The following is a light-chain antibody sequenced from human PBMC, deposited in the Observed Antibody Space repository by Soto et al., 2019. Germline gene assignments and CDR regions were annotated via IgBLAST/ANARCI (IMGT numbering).Light chain of an antibody. V-gene: IGLV2-11*01. J-gene: IGLJ2*01. CDR1: SSDVGIYNY. Sequence: QSALTQPRSVSGSPGQSVAISCTGTSSDVGIYNYVSWYQQHPGKAPKVIISAVTVRPSGVPDRFSGSKSGNTASLTISGLQAEDEADYYCCSYAGSHTWVFGGGTKLTDL. CDR2: AVT. CDR3: CSYAGSHTWV.